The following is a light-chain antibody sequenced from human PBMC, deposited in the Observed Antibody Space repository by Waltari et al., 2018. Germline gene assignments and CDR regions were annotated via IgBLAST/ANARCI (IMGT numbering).Light chain of an antibody. J-gene: IGLJ1*01. Sequence: QSALTQPPSASGSPGQSVTISCTGTSSDVGGYNYVSWYQQHPGKAPKLMIYEVNKHPQGVPDRFSDSKSGNTASLTVSGLQPEDDADYYCTSYAGNSNTYVFGTGTKVTVL. V-gene: IGLV2-8*01. CDR3: TSYAGNSNTYV. CDR1: SSDVGGYNY. CDR2: EVN.